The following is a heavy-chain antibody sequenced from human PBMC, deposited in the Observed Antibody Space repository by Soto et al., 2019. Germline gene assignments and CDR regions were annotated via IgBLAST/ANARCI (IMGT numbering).Heavy chain of an antibody. CDR2: IYHSGST. J-gene: IGHJ5*02. D-gene: IGHD1-26*01. V-gene: IGHV4-4*02. CDR3: ARDGSPRLEHKVGASWFDP. Sequence: QVQLQESGPGLVKPSGTLSLTCAVSGGSITSSNWWSWVRQPPGKGLEWIGEIYHSGSTNYNPSLTGRVTISVDRSKNQFSLKLSSVTAADTAVYYWARDGSPRLEHKVGASWFDPWGQGTLVTVSS. CDR1: GGSITSSNW.